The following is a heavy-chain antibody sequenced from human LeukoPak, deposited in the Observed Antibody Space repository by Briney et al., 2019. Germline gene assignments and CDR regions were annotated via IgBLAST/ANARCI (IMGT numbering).Heavy chain of an antibody. J-gene: IGHJ3*02. V-gene: IGHV1-24*01. CDR3: ATAILTWGAFDI. CDR1: GYTLTELF. Sequence: ASVNVSCQVSGYTLTELFMHWVRQAAGNGGEGMGGFDPEDGETIYAQKFQGRVTMTEDTSTDTAYMELSSLRSEDTAVYYCATAILTWGAFDIWGQGTIVTVSS. CDR2: FDPEDGET. D-gene: IGHD2-2*02.